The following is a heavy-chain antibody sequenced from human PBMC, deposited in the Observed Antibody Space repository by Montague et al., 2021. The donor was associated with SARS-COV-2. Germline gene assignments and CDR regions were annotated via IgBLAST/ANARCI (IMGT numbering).Heavy chain of an antibody. D-gene: IGHD3-10*01. V-gene: IGHV4-59*08. J-gene: IGHJ6*03. CDR1: GGSIISYY. CDR3: ARLRDGVVPSPILGVGPYYSYYYMDV. Sequence: SETLSLTCTVSGGSIISYYWSWIRRYPGKRLEWIGYIYSTGSSDYNPSLESRVTMSIDMSKNQFSLNLTSVTAADTAVYYCARLRDGVVPSPILGVGPYYSYYYMDVWGRGTTVTVSS. CDR2: IYSTGSS.